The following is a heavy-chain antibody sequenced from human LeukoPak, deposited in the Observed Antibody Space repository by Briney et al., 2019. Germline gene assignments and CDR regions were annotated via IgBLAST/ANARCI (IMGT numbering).Heavy chain of an antibody. CDR2: IYHSGST. V-gene: IGHV4-30-2*01. CDR1: GGSISSGGYS. CDR3: AVGVGRDYFDY. J-gene: IGHJ4*02. D-gene: IGHD1-26*01. Sequence: PSQTLSLTCAVSGGSISSGGYSWSWIRQPPGKGLEWIGYIYHSGSTYYNPSLKSRVAISVDRSKNQFSLKLSSVTAADTAVYYCAVGVGRDYFDYWGQGTLVTVPS.